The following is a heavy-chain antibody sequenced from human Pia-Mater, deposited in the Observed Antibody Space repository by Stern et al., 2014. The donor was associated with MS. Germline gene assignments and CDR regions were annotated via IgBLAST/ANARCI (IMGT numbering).Heavy chain of an antibody. D-gene: IGHD3-9*01. CDR1: RGTFNAYA. CDR3: ARDGRHTDNYGLDV. CDR2: VIPIFGTA. Sequence: VQLVESGAEVKKPGSSVKVSCKASRGTFNAYAINWLRQPPGQGLEWLGGVIPIFGTANDAQKFQGRVTITADESTRTSSMQLSSLRYDDTAVYYCARDGRHTDNYGLDVWGQGTTVTVSS. J-gene: IGHJ6*02. V-gene: IGHV1-69*01.